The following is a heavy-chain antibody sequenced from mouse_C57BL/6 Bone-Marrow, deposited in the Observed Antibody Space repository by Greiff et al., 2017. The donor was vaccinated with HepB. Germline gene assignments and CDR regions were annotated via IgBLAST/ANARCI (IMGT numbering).Heavy chain of an antibody. CDR2: IYPGSGST. V-gene: IGHV1-55*01. Sequence: QVQLQQPGAELVKPGASVKMSCKASGYTFTSYLITWVKQRPGQGLEWIGDIYPGSGSTNYNEKFKSKATLTVDTSSSTAYMQLSSLTSEDSAVYYCARNYGSRFYYAMDYWGQGTSVIVSS. D-gene: IGHD1-1*01. CDR3: ARNYGSRFYYAMDY. J-gene: IGHJ4*01. CDR1: GYTFTSYL.